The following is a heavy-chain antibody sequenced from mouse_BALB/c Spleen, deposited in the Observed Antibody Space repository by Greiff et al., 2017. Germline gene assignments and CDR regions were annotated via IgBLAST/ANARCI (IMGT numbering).Heavy chain of an antibody. CDR1: GYSITSGYY. CDR2: ISYDGSN. CDR3: AREGDYDAMDY. J-gene: IGHJ4*01. V-gene: IGHV3-6*02. Sequence: VQLQQSGPGLVKPSQSLSLTCSVTGYSITSGYYWNWIRQFPGNKLEWMGYISYDGSNNYNPSLKNRISITRDTSKNQFFLKLNSVTTEDTATYYCAREGDYDAMDYWGQGTSVTVSS. D-gene: IGHD1-1*02.